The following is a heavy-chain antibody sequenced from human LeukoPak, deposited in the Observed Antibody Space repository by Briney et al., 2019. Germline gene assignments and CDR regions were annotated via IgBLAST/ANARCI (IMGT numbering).Heavy chain of an antibody. CDR2: ISWDGGST. CDR3: AKGMTTVTPPFDY. D-gene: IGHD4-17*01. J-gene: IGHJ4*02. CDR1: GFTFSSYG. V-gene: IGHV3-43D*03. Sequence: PGGTLRLSCAASGFTFSSYGMSWVRQAPGKGLEWVSLISWDGGSTYYADSVKGRFTISRDNSKNSLYLQMNSLRAEDTALYYCAKGMTTVTPPFDYWGQGTLVTVSS.